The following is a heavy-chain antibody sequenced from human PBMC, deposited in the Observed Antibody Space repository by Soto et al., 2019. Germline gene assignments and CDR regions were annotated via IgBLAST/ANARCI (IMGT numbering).Heavy chain of an antibody. CDR1: GFTVSSNY. CDR2: IYSGGST. Sequence: ESGGGLVQPGGSLRLSCAASGFTVSSNYMSWVRQAPGKGLEWVSVIYSGGSTYYADSVKGRFTISRDNSKNTLYLQMNSLRAEDTAVYYCARTGGYSYGVGWFDPWGQGTLVTVSS. D-gene: IGHD5-18*01. J-gene: IGHJ5*02. CDR3: ARTGGYSYGVGWFDP. V-gene: IGHV3-66*01.